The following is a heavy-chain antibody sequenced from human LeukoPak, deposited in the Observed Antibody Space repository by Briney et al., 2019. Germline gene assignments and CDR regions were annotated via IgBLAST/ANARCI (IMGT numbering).Heavy chain of an antibody. CDR2: MHYSGNT. Sequence: SETLSLTCTVSGRSINSTDYYWGWIRQPPGKGLEWIASMHYSGNTYVNPTLKSRVTISVDASKNQLSLYPNSVTAADTGVYYCSRSCGSTSCSDGDWFDPWGQGTLVTVSS. V-gene: IGHV4-39*01. CDR1: GRSINSTDYY. D-gene: IGHD2-2*01. CDR3: SRSCGSTSCSDGDWFDP. J-gene: IGHJ5*02.